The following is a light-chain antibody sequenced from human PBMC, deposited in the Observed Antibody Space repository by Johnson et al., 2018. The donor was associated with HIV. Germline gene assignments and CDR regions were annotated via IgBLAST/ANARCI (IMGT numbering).Light chain of an antibody. CDR2: ENN. Sequence: QSVLKQPPSVSAAPGQKVTISCSGSSSNIGNNYVSWYQQLPGSAPKLLIYENNKRPSGIPGRFSGSKSGTSATLGITGLQTGDEADYYCGTWDSSLSADVFGPGTKVTVL. J-gene: IGLJ1*01. V-gene: IGLV1-51*02. CDR3: GTWDSSLSADV. CDR1: SSNIGNNY.